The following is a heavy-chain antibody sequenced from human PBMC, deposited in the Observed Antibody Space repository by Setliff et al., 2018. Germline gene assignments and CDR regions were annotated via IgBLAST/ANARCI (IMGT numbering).Heavy chain of an antibody. CDR2: VYCGGSA. J-gene: IGHJ4*02. D-gene: IGHD3-22*01. CDR3: AREGDTSGYYYGGGFDY. Sequence: SETLSLTCSVSGASISGYYWGWIRQSPGTGLEWIGSVYCGGSASYNPSLKGRVAISVDTSRSQFSLELTSVTAADTALYYCAREGDTSGYYYGGGFDYWGQGTLVTVSS. CDR1: GASISGYY. V-gene: IGHV4-59*01.